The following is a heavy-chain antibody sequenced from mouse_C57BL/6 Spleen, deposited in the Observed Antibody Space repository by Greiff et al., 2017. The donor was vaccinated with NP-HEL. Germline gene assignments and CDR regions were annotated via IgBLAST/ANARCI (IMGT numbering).Heavy chain of an antibody. CDR2: IYPGDGDT. V-gene: IGHV1-80*01. CDR1: GYAFSSYW. Sequence: VQRVESGAELVKPGASVKISCKASGYAFSSYWMNWVKQRPGKGLEWIGQIYPGDGDTNYNGKFKGKATLTADKSSSTAYMQLSSLTSEDSAVYFCARGEYDYDPWFAYWGQGTLVTVSA. J-gene: IGHJ3*01. D-gene: IGHD2-4*01. CDR3: ARGEYDYDPWFAY.